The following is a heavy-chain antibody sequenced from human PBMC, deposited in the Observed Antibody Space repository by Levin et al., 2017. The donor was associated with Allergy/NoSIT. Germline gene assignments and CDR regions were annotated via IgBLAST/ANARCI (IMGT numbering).Heavy chain of an antibody. CDR2: IYWDDDK. V-gene: IGHV2-5*02. CDR3: ARLLRGDEAAAR. Sequence: SGPTLVKPTQTLTLTCTFSGFSLSTSGVGVGWIRQPPGKALEWLALIYWDDDKRYSPSLKSRLTITKDTSKNQVVLTMTNMDPVDTATYYCARLLRGDEAAARWGQGTLVTVSS. D-gene: IGHD1-26*01. CDR1: GFSLSTSGVG. J-gene: IGHJ4*02.